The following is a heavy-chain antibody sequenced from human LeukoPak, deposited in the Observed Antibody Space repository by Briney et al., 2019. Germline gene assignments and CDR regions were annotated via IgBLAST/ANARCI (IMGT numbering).Heavy chain of an antibody. J-gene: IGHJ4*02. CDR2: ISLSGSKI. Sequence: PPGGSLRLSCAASGFTFGGYNMNWIRQAPGKGLEWVSYISLSGSKIDYADSVKGRFTISRDNAKNSLYLQMNSLRAEDTAVYYCARDITIFGVIINFDYWGRGTLVTVSS. D-gene: IGHD3-3*01. V-gene: IGHV3-48*01. CDR3: ARDITIFGVIINFDY. CDR1: GFTFGGYN.